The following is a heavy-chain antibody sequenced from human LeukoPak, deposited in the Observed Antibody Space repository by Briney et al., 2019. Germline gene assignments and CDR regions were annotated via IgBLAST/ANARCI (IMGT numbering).Heavy chain of an antibody. CDR2: VHTSGST. Sequence: SETLSPTCDVSGGSIHTYYWSWIRQSAGKGLEWIGRVHTSGSTNYNPSLKSRVTLSQDTSKNQVYLRLTSVTAADTAVYYCARDGGGNRNFDYWGQGTLVTVSS. CDR3: ARDGGGNRNFDY. D-gene: IGHD4-23*01. CDR1: GGSIHTYY. V-gene: IGHV4-4*07. J-gene: IGHJ4*02.